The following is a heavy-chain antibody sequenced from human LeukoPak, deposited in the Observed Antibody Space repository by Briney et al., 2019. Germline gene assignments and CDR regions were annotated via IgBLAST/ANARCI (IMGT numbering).Heavy chain of an antibody. CDR1: GGSISSSSYY. V-gene: IGHV4-39*01. CDR2: IYYSGST. Sequence: PSETLSLTCTVSGGSISSSSYYWGWIRQPPGKGLEWIGSIYYSGSTYYNPSLKSRVTISVDTSKNQFSLKLSSVTAADTAVYYRARLSGYSFDYWGQGTLVTVSS. D-gene: IGHD3-22*01. J-gene: IGHJ4*02. CDR3: ARLSGYSFDY.